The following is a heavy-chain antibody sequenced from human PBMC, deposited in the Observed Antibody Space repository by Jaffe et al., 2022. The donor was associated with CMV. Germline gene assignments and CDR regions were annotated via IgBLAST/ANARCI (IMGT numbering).Heavy chain of an antibody. CDR2: IWYDGSNK. D-gene: IGHD5-18*01. J-gene: IGHJ4*02. CDR1: GFKFRSLG. V-gene: IGHV3-33*08. Sequence: QVQLVESGGGVVQPGRSLRLSCAASGFKFRSLGMHWVRQAPGKGLEWVAVIWYDGSNKYYADSVRGRFTISRDNSKNTLYLQMNSLRAEDTAVYYCARDLHPGYGFDYWGQGTLVTVSS. CDR3: ARDLHPGYGFDY.